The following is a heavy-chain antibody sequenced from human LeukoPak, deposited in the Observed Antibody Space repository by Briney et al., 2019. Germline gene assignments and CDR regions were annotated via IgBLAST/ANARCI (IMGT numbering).Heavy chain of an antibody. J-gene: IGHJ4*02. Sequence: TGGSLRLSCAASGFTFSNYWMSWVRQAPGKGLEWVANINQDGSEMYYVNSVKGRFTISRDNAKSALYLQMNSLRAEDTAVYYCARKYGGNSDDWGQGTLVTVSS. D-gene: IGHD4-23*01. CDR2: INQDGSEM. V-gene: IGHV3-7*04. CDR1: GFTFSNYW. CDR3: ARKYGGNSDD.